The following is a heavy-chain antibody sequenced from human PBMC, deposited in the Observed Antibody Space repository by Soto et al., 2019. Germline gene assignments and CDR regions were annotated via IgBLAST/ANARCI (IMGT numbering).Heavy chain of an antibody. D-gene: IGHD6-13*01. CDR3: ARVPTRWDNWFDP. Sequence: SVKVSCKASGGTFSSYTISWVRQAPGQGLEWMGRINPILGKTNYAQKFQGRVTITRDTSTSTAYMELSSLRSEDTAVYYCARVPTRWDNWFDPWGQGTLVTVSS. J-gene: IGHJ5*02. CDR2: INPILGKT. CDR1: GGTFSSYT. V-gene: IGHV1-69*08.